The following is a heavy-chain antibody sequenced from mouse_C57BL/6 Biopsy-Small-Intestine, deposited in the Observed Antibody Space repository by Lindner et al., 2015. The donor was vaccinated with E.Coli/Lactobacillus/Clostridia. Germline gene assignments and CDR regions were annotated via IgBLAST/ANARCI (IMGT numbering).Heavy chain of an antibody. D-gene: IGHD1-1*02. V-gene: IGHV1S126*01. CDR1: GGTFSSYP. CDR3: AGGHQLEILDY. CDR2: IIPILGII. J-gene: IGHJ4*01. Sequence: SVKVSCKASGGTFSSYPINWVRQAPGQGLEWMGGIIPILGIIHYAQKFRDRLTITADKSTGTAYMELSSLSFEDTAVYYCAGGHQLEILDYLGQGTLVTVSS.